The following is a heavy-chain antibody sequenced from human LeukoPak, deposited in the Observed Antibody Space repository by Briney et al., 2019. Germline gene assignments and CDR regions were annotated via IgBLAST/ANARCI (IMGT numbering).Heavy chain of an antibody. D-gene: IGHD2-15*01. Sequence: GASVKVSCKASGGTFSSYAISWVRQAPGQGLEWMGGIILIFGTANYAQKFQGRATMTTDTSTSTAYMELRSLSSDDTAVYYCGRGPKAGGPHHDMDVWGRGTTVTVSS. V-gene: IGHV1-69*05. CDR3: GRGPKAGGPHHDMDV. CDR1: GGTFSSYA. CDR2: IILIFGTA. J-gene: IGHJ6*02.